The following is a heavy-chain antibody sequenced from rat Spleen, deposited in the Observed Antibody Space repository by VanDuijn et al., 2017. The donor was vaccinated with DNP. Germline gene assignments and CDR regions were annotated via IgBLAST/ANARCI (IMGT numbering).Heavy chain of an antibody. CDR3: ARGLNYGGYNYYWYFDF. CDR1: GYSITSNY. V-gene: IGHV3-1*01. Sequence: EVRLQESGPGLVKPSQSLSLTCSVTGYSITSNYWAWIRKLPGNKMEWMGYISYSGYTGYNPSLKSRISIARDTSKNQFFLQLNSVTTEDTATYYCARGLNYGGYNYYWYFDFWGPGVMVTVSS. CDR2: ISYSGYT. D-gene: IGHD1-11*01. J-gene: IGHJ1*01.